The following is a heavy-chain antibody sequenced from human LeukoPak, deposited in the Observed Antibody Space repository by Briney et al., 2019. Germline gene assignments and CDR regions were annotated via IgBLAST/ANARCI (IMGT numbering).Heavy chain of an antibody. J-gene: IGHJ3*02. V-gene: IGHV3-33*01. CDR3: ARVVPAAMMPGDAFDI. CDR1: GFTFSSYG. Sequence: GGSLRLSCAASGFTFSSYGMHWVRQAPGKGLEWVAVIWYDGSNKYHADSVKGRFTISRDNSKNTLYLQMNSLRAEDTAVYYCARVVPAAMMPGDAFDIWGQGTMVTVSS. CDR2: IWYDGSNK. D-gene: IGHD2-2*01.